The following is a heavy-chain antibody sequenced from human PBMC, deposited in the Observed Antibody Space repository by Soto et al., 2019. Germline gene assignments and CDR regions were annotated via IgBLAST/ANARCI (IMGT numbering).Heavy chain of an antibody. V-gene: IGHV3-48*03. J-gene: IGHJ3*01. D-gene: IGHD1-26*01. CDR1: GFTFSSSE. CDR2: IHPSGQPI. Sequence: EVQLVESGGGLVQPGGSLRLSCAVSGFTFSSSEMYWVRQAPGKGLEWISYIHPSGQPIFYADSVKGRFTISRDNANNSLFLQMSSLRAEGTAVYYCARRASRWGQGTMVTVSS. CDR3: ARRASR.